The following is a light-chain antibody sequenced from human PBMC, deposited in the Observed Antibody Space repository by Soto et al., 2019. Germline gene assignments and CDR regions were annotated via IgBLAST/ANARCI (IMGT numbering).Light chain of an antibody. CDR1: SSNIGAHYD. J-gene: IGLJ3*02. CDR3: QSYDSSLSGAV. V-gene: IGLV1-40*01. Sequence: QSVLTQPPSVSGAPGQRVTISCTGSSSNIGAHYDVHWYQQLPGTAPKLLIYNNNNRPSGVPDRFSGSKSGTSASLAITGLQAEVEADYYCQSYDSSLSGAVFGGGTKLTVL. CDR2: NNN.